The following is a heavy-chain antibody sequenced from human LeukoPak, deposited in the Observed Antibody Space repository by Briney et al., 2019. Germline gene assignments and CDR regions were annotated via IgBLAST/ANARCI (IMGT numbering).Heavy chain of an antibody. CDR3: AKDVPAAYFDY. CDR1: GFTFRSYN. CDR2: ITSTSNYI. V-gene: IGHV3-21*01. D-gene: IGHD2-2*01. J-gene: IGHJ4*02. Sequence: GGSLRLSCAASGFTFRSYNMNWVRQAPGKGLEWVSSITSTSNYIHYADSVKGRFTISRDNAKNSLFLQMNSLRAEDTAVYFCAKDVPAAYFDYWGQGTLVTVSS.